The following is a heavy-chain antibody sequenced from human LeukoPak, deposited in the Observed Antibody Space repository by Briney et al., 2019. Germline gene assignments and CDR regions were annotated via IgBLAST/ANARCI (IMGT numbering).Heavy chain of an antibody. Sequence: GGSLRLSCTASGFTFGDYAMSWVRQAPGKGLEWVGFIRSKAYGGTTEYAASVKGRFTISRDESKSIAYLQMNSLKTEDTAVYYCTRDPPPLYSSSWYVLTNYYYYGMDVWGQGTTVTVSS. J-gene: IGHJ6*02. V-gene: IGHV3-49*04. CDR1: GFTFGDYA. CDR3: TRDPPPLYSSSWYVLTNYYYYGMDV. D-gene: IGHD6-13*01. CDR2: IRSKAYGGTT.